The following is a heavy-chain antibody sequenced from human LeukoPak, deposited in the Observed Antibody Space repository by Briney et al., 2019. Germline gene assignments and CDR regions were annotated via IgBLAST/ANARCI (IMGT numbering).Heavy chain of an antibody. J-gene: IGHJ5*02. Sequence: ASVKVSCKASGYTFTSYGISWVRQAPGQGLEWMGWISAYNGNTNYAQKLQGRVTMTTDTSTSTAYMELRGLRSDDTAVYYCARDLGGITMVRGVIGNWFDPWGQGTLVTVSS. CDR1: GYTFTSYG. D-gene: IGHD3-10*01. CDR2: ISAYNGNT. V-gene: IGHV1-18*04. CDR3: ARDLGGITMVRGVIGNWFDP.